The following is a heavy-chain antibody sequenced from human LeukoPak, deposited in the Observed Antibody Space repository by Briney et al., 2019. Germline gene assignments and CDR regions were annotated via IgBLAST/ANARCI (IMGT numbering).Heavy chain of an antibody. CDR3: ARFGAGDYFDY. J-gene: IGHJ4*02. V-gene: IGHV4-59*01. D-gene: IGHD3-16*01. CDR1: SGSINTYY. CDR2: IYYSGST. Sequence: PSETLSLTCTVSSGSINTYYWSWIRQPPGKGLEWIGYIYYSGSTNYNPSLESRVTISVDTSKNQFSLRLSSVTAADTAVYYCARFGAGDYFDYWGQGTLVTVSS.